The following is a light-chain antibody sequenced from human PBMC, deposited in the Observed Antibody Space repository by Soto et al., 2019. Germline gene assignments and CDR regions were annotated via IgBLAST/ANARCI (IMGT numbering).Light chain of an antibody. V-gene: IGLV1-40*01. CDR1: SSNIGAGYD. CDR2: GND. Sequence: VLTQPPSVSGAPGQRVTISCSGSSSNIGAGYDVHWYQQVPGAAPKLLIFGNDNRPSGVPDRFSGSKSGTSASLAITGLQAEDEADYYCQAYDNSLSAWVFGGGTKLTVL. J-gene: IGLJ3*02. CDR3: QAYDNSLSAWV.